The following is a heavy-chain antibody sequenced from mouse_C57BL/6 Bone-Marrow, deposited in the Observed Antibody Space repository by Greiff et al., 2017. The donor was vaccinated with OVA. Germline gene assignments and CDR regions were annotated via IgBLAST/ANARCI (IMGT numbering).Heavy chain of an antibody. CDR3: VRRGIYDYDGHYYAMDY. J-gene: IGHJ4*01. V-gene: IGHV10-1*01. D-gene: IGHD2-4*01. Sequence: VKDRFTISRDDSESMLYLQMNNLKTEDTAMYYCVRRGIYDYDGHYYAMDYWGQGTSVTVSS.